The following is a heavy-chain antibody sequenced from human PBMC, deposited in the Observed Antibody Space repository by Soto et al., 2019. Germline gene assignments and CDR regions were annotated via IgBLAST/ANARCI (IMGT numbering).Heavy chain of an antibody. Sequence: QVQLVQSGAEVKKPGSSVKVSCKASRGTFSSYAISWVRQAPGQGLEWMGGIIPIFGTANYAQKFQGRVTITADESTSTAYMELSSLRSEDTAVYYCAREHYDFWSGHAPPDYYYGMDVWGQRTTVTVSS. CDR3: AREHYDFWSGHAPPDYYYGMDV. J-gene: IGHJ6*02. CDR2: IIPIFGTA. V-gene: IGHV1-69*01. CDR1: RGTFSSYA. D-gene: IGHD3-3*01.